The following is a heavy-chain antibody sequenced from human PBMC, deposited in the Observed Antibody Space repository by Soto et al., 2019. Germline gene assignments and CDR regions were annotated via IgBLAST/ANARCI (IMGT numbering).Heavy chain of an antibody. V-gene: IGHV1-3*01. CDR3: ASGYYYDVSGYMGY. Sequence: ASVKVSCKTSGYSFTNYAMHWVRQVPGQRLEWMGWINPGNGNTKYSQEFQGRVTMTRDTFASTAYMELSSLRSEDTAVYYCASGYYYDVSGYMGYWGQGTPVTSPQ. J-gene: IGHJ4*02. CDR1: GYSFTNYA. D-gene: IGHD3-22*01. CDR2: INPGNGNT.